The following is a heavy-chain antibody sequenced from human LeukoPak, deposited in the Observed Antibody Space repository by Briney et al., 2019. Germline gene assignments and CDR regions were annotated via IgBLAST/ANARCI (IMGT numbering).Heavy chain of an antibody. CDR2: IYASGST. V-gene: IGHV4-61*02. D-gene: IGHD6-13*01. Sequence: SETLSLTCTVSGDSISSGDYYWSWIRQPAGKGLEWIGRIYASGSTNYNPSLKSRVTISVDTSKNQFSLKLSSVTAADTAVYYCARGVAPSIAAAGTILSFDYWGQGTLVTVSS. CDR1: GDSISSGDYY. J-gene: IGHJ4*02. CDR3: ARGVAPSIAAAGTILSFDY.